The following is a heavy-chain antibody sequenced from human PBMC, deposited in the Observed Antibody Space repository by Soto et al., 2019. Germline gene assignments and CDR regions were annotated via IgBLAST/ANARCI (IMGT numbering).Heavy chain of an antibody. V-gene: IGHV3-23*01. CDR2: ISGSGGST. CDR3: AKDLTPMTTVTPYDY. Sequence: PGGSLRLSCAASGFTFSSYAMSWVRQAPGKGLEWVSAISGSGGSTYYADSVKGRFTISRDNSKNTLYLQMNSLRAEDTAVYYCAKDLTPMTTVTPYDYWGQGTLVTVSS. CDR1: GFTFSSYA. J-gene: IGHJ4*02. D-gene: IGHD4-17*01.